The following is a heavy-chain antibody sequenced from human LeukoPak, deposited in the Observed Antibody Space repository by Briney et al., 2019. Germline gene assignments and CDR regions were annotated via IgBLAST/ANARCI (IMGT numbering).Heavy chain of an antibody. CDR3: AKTRGYGAYDPFDY. Sequence: GGSLRLSCAVSGFTFSSYGMNWVRQTPGKGLEWVSGTSYSGGSTYYADSVKGRFTISRDNSKNTLYLQMNSLRAEDTAVYYCAKTRGYGAYDPFDYWGQGVLVTVSS. J-gene: IGHJ4*02. CDR1: GFTFSSYG. V-gene: IGHV3-23*01. D-gene: IGHD5-12*01. CDR2: TSYSGGST.